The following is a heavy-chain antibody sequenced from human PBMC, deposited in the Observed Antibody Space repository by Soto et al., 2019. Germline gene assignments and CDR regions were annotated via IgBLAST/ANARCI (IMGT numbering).Heavy chain of an antibody. CDR2: INSDGTTT. V-gene: IGHV3-74*01. Sequence: EVQLVGSGGGLVQPGGSLRLSCAASGFTFNNFWMYWVRQTPEKGLVWVSGINSDGTTTIYADSVKGRFTISRDNAKNTLYLQMNSLTVEDTAIYYCVRDIRWGQGTLVTVSS. CDR1: GFTFNNFW. J-gene: IGHJ4*02. CDR3: VRDIR.